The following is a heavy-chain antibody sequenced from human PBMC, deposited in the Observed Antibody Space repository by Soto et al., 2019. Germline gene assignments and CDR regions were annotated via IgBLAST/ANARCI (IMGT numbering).Heavy chain of an antibody. CDR2: VYYSGST. D-gene: IGHD2-2*01. CDR3: ARRDIVVVPAPMGYYFDY. V-gene: IGHV4-39*01. J-gene: IGHJ4*02. Sequence: QLQLQESGPGLVKPSETLSLTCTVSGGSISSSSYYWGWIRQPPGKGLGWIGSVYYSGSTYYNPSLMSRVTISADTPKNQFSLKLSSVTAADTAVYYCARRDIVVVPAPMGYYFDYWGQGTLVTVSS. CDR1: GGSISSSSYY.